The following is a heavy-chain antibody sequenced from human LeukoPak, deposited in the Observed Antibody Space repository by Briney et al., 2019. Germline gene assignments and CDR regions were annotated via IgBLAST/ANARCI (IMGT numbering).Heavy chain of an antibody. V-gene: IGHV4-34*01. J-gene: IGHJ4*02. D-gene: IGHD4-17*01. CDR3: ARGPQAGDYEGDFDY. CDR2: INHSGST. Sequence: SETLSLTCAAYGGSFSGYYWSWIRQPPGKGLEWIGEINHSGSTNYNPSLKSRVTISVDTSKHQFSLRLSSVTAADTAVYYCARGPQAGDYEGDFDYWGQGTLVTVSS. CDR1: GGSFSGYY.